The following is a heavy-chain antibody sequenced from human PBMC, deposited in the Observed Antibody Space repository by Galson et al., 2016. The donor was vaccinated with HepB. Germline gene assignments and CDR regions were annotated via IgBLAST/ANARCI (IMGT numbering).Heavy chain of an antibody. CDR2: ISPYNGNK. J-gene: IGHJ4*02. CDR1: GYNFTIYG. V-gene: IGHV1-18*01. Sequence: SVKVSCKASGYNFTIYGITWVRQGPGQGLEWMGWISPYNGNKYYAQRFQGRLTLTTDTSTSTAYMELSSLTSEDTAMYYCARMVTCPSMATNGCNYFDFWGQGTLVTVSS. D-gene: IGHD5-24*01. CDR3: ARMVTCPSMATNGCNYFDF.